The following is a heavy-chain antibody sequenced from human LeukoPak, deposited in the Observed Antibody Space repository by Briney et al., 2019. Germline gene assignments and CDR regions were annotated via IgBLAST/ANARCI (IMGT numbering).Heavy chain of an antibody. Sequence: GGSLRLSCAASGFTVSFNYMNWFRQAPGRGLEWVSLIDGDTTHYADSVKGRFTIPKDKSKNTLYLQMNTLRAEDTAVYFCTDGDLAHWGQGTLVTVSS. V-gene: IGHV3-53*01. CDR2: IDGDTT. CDR1: GFTVSFNY. D-gene: IGHD7-27*01. J-gene: IGHJ4*02. CDR3: TDGDLAH.